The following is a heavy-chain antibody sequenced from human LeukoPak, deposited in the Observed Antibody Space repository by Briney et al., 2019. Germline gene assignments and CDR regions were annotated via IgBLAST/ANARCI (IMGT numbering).Heavy chain of an antibody. D-gene: IGHD2-15*01. CDR3: AREGNGLLSKDLDY. CDR1: GYTFTDYY. J-gene: IGHJ4*02. Sequence: ASVKISCKGSGYTFTDYYLHWVRQAPGQGLEWVGYINPRDGGTSSPPNFRGRVTMTTDASSSTVYMELSRLTSDDTAIYYCAREGNGLLSKDLDYWGQGTLVTVSS. CDR2: INPRDGGT. V-gene: IGHV1-2*02.